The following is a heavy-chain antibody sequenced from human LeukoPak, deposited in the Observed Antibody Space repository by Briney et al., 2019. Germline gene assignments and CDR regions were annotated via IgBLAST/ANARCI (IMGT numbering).Heavy chain of an antibody. J-gene: IGHJ5*02. V-gene: IGHV3-23*01. CDR2: ISGGGSST. D-gene: IGHD3-9*01. CDR3: AKVRYFDWLPPEYNWFDP. Sequence: GGSLRLSCAASGFTFSSYGMGWVRQAPGKGLEWVSTISGGGSSTYYADSVKGRFTISTDNYKNTLYLQMNSLRAEDTAVYYCAKVRYFDWLPPEYNWFDPWGQGTLVTVSS. CDR1: GFTFSSYG.